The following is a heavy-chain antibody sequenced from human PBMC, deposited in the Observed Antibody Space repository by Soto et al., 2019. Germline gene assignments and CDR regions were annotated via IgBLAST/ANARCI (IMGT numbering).Heavy chain of an antibody. CDR2: IDPSDSYI. J-gene: IGHJ4*02. Sequence: PRGSLKISCNGSGYSFTSYWITWVRQMPGKGLEWMGRIDPSDSYINYSPSFQGHVTISADKSISTAYLQWSSLKASDTAMYYCARRPGSSSFGESNFDYWGQGTLVTVSS. D-gene: IGHD3-10*01. CDR3: ARRPGSSSFGESNFDY. V-gene: IGHV5-10-1*01. CDR1: GYSFTSYW.